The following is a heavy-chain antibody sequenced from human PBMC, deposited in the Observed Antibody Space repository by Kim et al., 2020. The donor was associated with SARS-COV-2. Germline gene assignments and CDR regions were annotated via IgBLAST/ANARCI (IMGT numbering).Heavy chain of an antibody. J-gene: IGHJ6*02. Sequence: SETLSLTCAVYGGSFSGYYWSWIRQPPGKGLEWIGEINHSGSTNYNPSLKSRVTISVDTSKNQFSLKLSSVTAADTAVYYCARQDSSSWYGPRLYYYYGMDVWGQGTTVTVSS. V-gene: IGHV4-34*01. CDR1: GGSFSGYY. CDR3: ARQDSSSWYGPRLYYYYGMDV. D-gene: IGHD6-13*01. CDR2: INHSGST.